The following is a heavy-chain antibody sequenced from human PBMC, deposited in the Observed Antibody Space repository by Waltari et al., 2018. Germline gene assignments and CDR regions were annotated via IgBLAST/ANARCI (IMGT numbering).Heavy chain of an antibody. Sequence: EELLVESGGSFVRRGGSLRLSCSASGFTFTHYNINWVRQAPGKGLEWVAHVDWDGSTTTHAESVKGRFIISRDNSKNSLYLQMNSLRDEDTAVYYCTTESLEGQSGYDAFDHWGQGTLVTVSS. D-gene: IGHD5-12*01. CDR1: GFTFTHYN. CDR2: VDWDGSTT. CDR3: TTESLEGQSGYDAFDH. J-gene: IGHJ4*02. V-gene: IGHV3-20*04.